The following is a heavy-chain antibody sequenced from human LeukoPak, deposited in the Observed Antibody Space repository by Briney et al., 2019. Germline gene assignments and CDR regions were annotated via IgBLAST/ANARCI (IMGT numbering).Heavy chain of an antibody. CDR1: GFIFDDYA. CDR3: AKGAEYSYGPFDP. J-gene: IGHJ5*02. D-gene: IGHD5-18*01. CDR2: ISWNSGSI. V-gene: IGHV3-9*01. Sequence: GGSLRLSCAASGFIFDDYAIHWVRQAPGKGLEWVSGISWNSGSIAYADSVKGRFTISRDNAKNSLYLQMNSLRAEDTALYYCAKGAEYSYGPFDPWGQGTLVTVSS.